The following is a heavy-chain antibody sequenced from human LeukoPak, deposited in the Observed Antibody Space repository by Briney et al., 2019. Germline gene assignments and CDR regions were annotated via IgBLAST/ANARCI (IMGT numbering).Heavy chain of an antibody. CDR3: VRRLARTDDY. CDR1: GGPISTSSYY. Sequence: PSETLSLTCTVSGGPISTSSYYWGWICQPPAKGLEWIWSIYYIGSTYYNPSLTSRVTISVNPSKTHFSLKLASVTAAHPAVYYCVRRLARTDDYW. J-gene: IGHJ4*01. V-gene: IGHV4-39*01. D-gene: IGHD2-8*02. CDR2: IYYIGST.